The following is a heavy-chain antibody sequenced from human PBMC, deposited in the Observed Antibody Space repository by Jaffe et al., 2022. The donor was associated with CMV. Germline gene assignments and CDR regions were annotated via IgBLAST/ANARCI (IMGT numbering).Heavy chain of an antibody. CDR3: ARGKGGLFLAATHFDS. Sequence: EVQLVESGGGIMQPGGSLRVSCAASGFRFDSYEMNWVRQPPGKGLEWVAYIGSGGGSIAYADSVKGRFTVSRDNAQSSMSLQMGRLRVEDTAVYYCARGKGGLFLAATHFDSWGQGTLVIVSS. CDR1: GFRFDSYE. D-gene: IGHD2-15*01. CDR2: IGSGGGSI. J-gene: IGHJ4*02. V-gene: IGHV3-48*03.